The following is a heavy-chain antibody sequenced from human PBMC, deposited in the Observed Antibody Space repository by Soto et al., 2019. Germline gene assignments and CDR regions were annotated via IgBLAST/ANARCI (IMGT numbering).Heavy chain of an antibody. Sequence: GGSLRLSCAASGVPFISYGMHWVRQAPGKGLEWVAVIWYDGSNKYYADSVKGRFTISRDNSKNTLYLQMNSLRAEDTAVYYYARDGRYDFWSGYFYDYWGQGTLVTVSS. CDR3: ARDGRYDFWSGYFYDY. CDR2: IWYDGSNK. D-gene: IGHD3-3*01. CDR1: GVPFISYG. V-gene: IGHV3-33*01. J-gene: IGHJ4*02.